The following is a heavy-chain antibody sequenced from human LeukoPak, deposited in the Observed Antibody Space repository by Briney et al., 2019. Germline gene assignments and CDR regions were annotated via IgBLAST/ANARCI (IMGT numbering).Heavy chain of an antibody. CDR3: ARGLRSSGYYPDAFDL. Sequence: GGSLRLSCAASGFTFGTYTMHWVRQAPGKGLEYVSPISSNGGSSYYANSVKGRFTISRDNSKNTLYLQMGSVRPEDMGVYYCARGLRSSGYYPDAFDLWGQGTMVTVSS. CDR2: ISSNGGSS. CDR1: GFTFGTYT. D-gene: IGHD3-9*01. J-gene: IGHJ3*01. V-gene: IGHV3-64*01.